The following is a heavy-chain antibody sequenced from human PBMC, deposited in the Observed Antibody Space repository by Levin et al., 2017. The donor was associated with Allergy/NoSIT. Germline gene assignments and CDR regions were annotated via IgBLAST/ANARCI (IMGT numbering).Heavy chain of an antibody. CDR2: IYPGDSDT. D-gene: IGHD3/OR15-3a*01. J-gene: IGHJ6*02. CDR1: GYSFISYW. Sequence: ASVKVSCKGSGYSFISYWIAWVRQTPGKGLEWMGSIYPGDSDTKYSPPFLGQVTISVDKSISTAYLQWNSLKASDTAIYYCASDFHYDNGMDVWGQGTTVTVSS. V-gene: IGHV5-51*01. CDR3: ASDFHYDNGMDV.